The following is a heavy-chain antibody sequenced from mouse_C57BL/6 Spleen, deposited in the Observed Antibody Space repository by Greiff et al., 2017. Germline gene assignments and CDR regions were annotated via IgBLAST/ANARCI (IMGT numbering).Heavy chain of an antibody. J-gene: IGHJ2*01. CDR1: GYTFTSYW. D-gene: IGHD1-1*01. CDR2: IDPSDSYT. Sequence: QVQLQQPGAELVMPGASVKLSCKASGYTFTSYWMHWVKQRPGQGLEWIGEIDPSDSYTNYNQKFKGKSTLTVDKSSSTAYMQLSSLTSEDSAVYYCARTPSSDYFDYWSQGTALTVSS. CDR3: ARTPSSDYFDY. V-gene: IGHV1-69*01.